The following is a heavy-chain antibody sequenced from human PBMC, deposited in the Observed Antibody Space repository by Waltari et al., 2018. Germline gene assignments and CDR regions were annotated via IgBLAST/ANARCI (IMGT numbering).Heavy chain of an antibody. CDR2: INPSGGST. CDR3: ARDEEPLIAVAGTGYFQH. Sequence: QVQLVQSGAEVKKPGASVKVSCKASGYTFTSYYMHWVRQAPGQGLEWMGIINPSGGSTSYAQKFQGRVTMTRDTSTSTVYMELGSLRSEDTAVYYCARDEEPLIAVAGTGYFQHWGQGTLVTVSS. D-gene: IGHD6-19*01. V-gene: IGHV1-46*01. CDR1: GYTFTSYY. J-gene: IGHJ1*01.